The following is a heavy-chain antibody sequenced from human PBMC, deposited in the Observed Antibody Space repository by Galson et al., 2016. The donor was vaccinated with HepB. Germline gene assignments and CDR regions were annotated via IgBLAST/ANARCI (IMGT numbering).Heavy chain of an antibody. Sequence: SLRLSCAASGFTFGTYAMTWVLQTPGKGLEWVSSINGDGSTTHYKDSVKGRFTISRDNSQNTLYLWMSSLRAEDSAVYYCAKRALVAGLNWFDSWGQGTLVTVSS. CDR1: GFTFGTYA. D-gene: IGHD6-25*01. CDR3: AKRALVAGLNWFDS. V-gene: IGHV3-23*01. J-gene: IGHJ5*01. CDR2: INGDGSTT.